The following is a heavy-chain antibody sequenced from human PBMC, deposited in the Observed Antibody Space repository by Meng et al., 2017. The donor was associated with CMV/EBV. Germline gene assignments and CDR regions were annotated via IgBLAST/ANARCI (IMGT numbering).Heavy chain of an antibody. J-gene: IGHJ4*02. CDR1: GYTFTSYG. CDR2: VIPIFGST. V-gene: IGHV1-69*05. Sequence: SVKVSCKASGYTFTSYGISWVRQAPGQGLEWMGGVIPIFGSTNYAQKFQGRVTITTDESTNTAYMDLNNLRSEDTAVYYCATRPSYYYDSSAYYLKYWGQGTLVTVSS. CDR3: ATRPSYYYDSSAYYLKY. D-gene: IGHD3-22*01.